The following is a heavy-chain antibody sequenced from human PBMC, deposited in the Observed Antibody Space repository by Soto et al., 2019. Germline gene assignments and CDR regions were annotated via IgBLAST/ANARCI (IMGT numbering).Heavy chain of an antibody. D-gene: IGHD6-13*01. CDR3: ARLGSIAAAGTPDY. CDR2: ISGSGSTI. Sequence: PGGSLRLSCAASGFTFSDYYMSWFRQAPGKGLEWVSYISGSGSTIHDADSVKGRFTISRDNAKNSLYPQMNSLRAEDTALYYCARLGSIAAAGTPDYWGQGTLVTVSS. CDR1: GFTFSDYY. V-gene: IGHV3-11*01. J-gene: IGHJ4*02.